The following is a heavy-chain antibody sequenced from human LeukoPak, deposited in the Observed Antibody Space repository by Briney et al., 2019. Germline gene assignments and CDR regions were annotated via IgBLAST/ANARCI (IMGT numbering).Heavy chain of an antibody. D-gene: IGHD6-6*01. CDR1: GGSIASSSNY. Sequence: SETLSLTCTVSGGSIASSSNYWVWIRQPPGKGLEWIGSIHYTGNTPYNPSLESRVTMSIDTSKSQFSLNVASVTAADTAVYYCARVYSSSWYNWFDPWGQGTLVTVSS. V-gene: IGHV4-39*01. J-gene: IGHJ5*02. CDR3: ARVYSSSWYNWFDP. CDR2: IHYTGNT.